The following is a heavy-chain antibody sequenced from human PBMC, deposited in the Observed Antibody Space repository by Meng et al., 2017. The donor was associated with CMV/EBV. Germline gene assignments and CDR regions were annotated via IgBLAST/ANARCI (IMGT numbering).Heavy chain of an antibody. J-gene: IGHJ4*02. V-gene: IGHV3-23*01. D-gene: IGHD2-2*02. CDR2: ISGSGGST. CDR1: GFTFGDYA. CDR3: AKSWEGCSSTSCYTTEYDY. Sequence: GGSLRLSCTASGFTFGDYAMSWVRQAPGKGLEWVSAISGSGGSTYYADSVKGRFTISRDNSKNTLYLQMNSLRAEDTAVYYCAKSWEGCSSTSCYTTEYDYWGQGTLVTVSS.